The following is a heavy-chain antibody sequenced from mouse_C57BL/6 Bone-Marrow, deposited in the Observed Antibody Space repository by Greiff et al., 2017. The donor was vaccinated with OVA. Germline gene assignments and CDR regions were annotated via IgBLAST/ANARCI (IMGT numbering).Heavy chain of an antibody. CDR1: GYTFTSYW. V-gene: IGHV1-55*01. Sequence: QVQLQQSGAELVKPGASVKMSCKASGYTFTSYWITWVKQRPGQGLEWIGDIYPGSGSTNYNEKFKSKATLTVDTSSSTAYMQLISLTSEDSSVYYCARTIYYGLYYFDYWGQGTTLTVSS. CDR2: IYPGSGST. CDR3: ARTIYYGLYYFDY. D-gene: IGHD2-1*01. J-gene: IGHJ2*01.